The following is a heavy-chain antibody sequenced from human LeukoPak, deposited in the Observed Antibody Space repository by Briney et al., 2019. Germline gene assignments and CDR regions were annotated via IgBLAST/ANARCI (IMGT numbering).Heavy chain of an antibody. D-gene: IGHD3-16*02. V-gene: IGHV3-9*01. Sequence: PGGSLRLSCAASGFTFDDYAMHWVRQAPGKGLEWVSGINWNSGSIGYADSVKGRFTISRDNAKNSLYLQMNSLRAEDTALYYCAKDITFGGVIVTRGVGFDYWGQGTLVTVSS. CDR2: INWNSGSI. J-gene: IGHJ4*02. CDR1: GFTFDDYA. CDR3: AKDITFGGVIVTRGVGFDY.